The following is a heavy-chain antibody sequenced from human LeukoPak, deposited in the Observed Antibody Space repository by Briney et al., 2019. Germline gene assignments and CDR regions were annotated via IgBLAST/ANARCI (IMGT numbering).Heavy chain of an antibody. CDR1: GFTFSSYW. CDR2: IRYDGSDK. V-gene: IGHV3-30*02. D-gene: IGHD6-19*01. Sequence: GGSLRLSCAASGFTFSSYWMSWVRQAPGKGLEWVAFIRYDGSDKYYVDSVKGRFTISRDNSKNTLYLQMNSLRAEDTALYYCAKSIAVAGFAGGRTFDYWGQGSLVTVSS. CDR3: AKSIAVAGFAGGRTFDY. J-gene: IGHJ4*02.